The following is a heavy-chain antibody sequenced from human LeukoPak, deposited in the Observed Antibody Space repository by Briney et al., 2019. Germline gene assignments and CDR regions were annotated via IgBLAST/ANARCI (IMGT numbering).Heavy chain of an antibody. D-gene: IGHD3-10*01. CDR1: GFASSIYG. CDR3: TKEGLPSGTSWSAWFDP. J-gene: IGHJ5*01. V-gene: IGHV3-30*18. CDR2: IAEDGKTT. Sequence: GGSLRLSCAASGFASSIYGTHWVRQAPGKGLEWVAVIAEDGKTTYYADSVKGRFTISRDNSKNTLYLQMNSLRPEDTAVYYCTKEGLPSGTSWSAWFDPWGQGTLVTVSS.